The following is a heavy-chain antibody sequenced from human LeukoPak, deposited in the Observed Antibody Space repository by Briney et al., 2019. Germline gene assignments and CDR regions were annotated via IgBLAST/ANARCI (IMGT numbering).Heavy chain of an antibody. CDR1: GYTFTSYG. CDR3: ARDPAPLAVAANYYYYGMDV. D-gene: IGHD6-19*01. Sequence: ASVKVSCKASGYTFTSYGISWVRQAPGQGLEWMGWISAYNGNTNYAQKLQGRVTMTTDTSTSTAYMELRSLRSDDTAVYYCARDPAPLAVAANYYYYGMDVWGQGTTVTVSS. CDR2: ISAYNGNT. V-gene: IGHV1-18*01. J-gene: IGHJ6*02.